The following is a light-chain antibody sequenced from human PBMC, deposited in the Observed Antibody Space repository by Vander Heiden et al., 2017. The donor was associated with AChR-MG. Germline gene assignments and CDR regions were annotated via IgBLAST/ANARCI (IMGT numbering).Light chain of an antibody. CDR3: QSADITGTSYV. CDR2: KDI. V-gene: IGLV3-25*03. CDR1: VLSKQS. Sequence: SYELTQPLSVSVSPGQTARITCSADVLSKQSVYWYQQRPGQAPVVVIFKDIERPSGISERFSGSRSGTTVTLTISGVQPEDEAAYYCQSADITGTSYVFGAGTKVTVL. J-gene: IGLJ1*01.